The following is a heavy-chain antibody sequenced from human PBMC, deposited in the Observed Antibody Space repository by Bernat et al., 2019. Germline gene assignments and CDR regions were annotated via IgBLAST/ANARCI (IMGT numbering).Heavy chain of an antibody. V-gene: IGHV3-30-3*01. CDR1: GFTFSSYA. CDR3: ARDYGAGAFDY. D-gene: IGHD3-10*01. Sequence: QVQLVESGGGVVQPGRSLRLSCAASGFTFSSYAMHWVRQAPGKGLEWVAVKSYDGSNKYYADSVKGRITISRDNSKNTLYLQMNSLRAEDTAVYYCARDYGAGAFDYWGQGTLVTVSS. CDR2: KSYDGSNK. J-gene: IGHJ4*02.